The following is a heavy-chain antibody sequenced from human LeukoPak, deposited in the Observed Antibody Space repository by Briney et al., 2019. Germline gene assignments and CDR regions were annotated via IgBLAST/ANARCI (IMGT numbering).Heavy chain of an antibody. D-gene: IGHD2-15*01. CDR2: IYPGDSDT. Sequence: GESLKISCKGSGYRFSSNWIGWVRQMPGKGLEWMGIIYPGDSDTRYSPSFQGQVTISADKSISTAYLQWSSLRASDTAIYYCARRVVGFDYWGQGTLVTVSS. CDR3: ARRVVGFDY. J-gene: IGHJ4*02. CDR1: GYRFSSNW. V-gene: IGHV5-51*01.